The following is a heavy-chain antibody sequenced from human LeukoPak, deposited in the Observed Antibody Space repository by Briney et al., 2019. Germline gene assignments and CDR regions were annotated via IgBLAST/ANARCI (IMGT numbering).Heavy chain of an antibody. D-gene: IGHD3-10*01. CDR2: IHYSGST. CDR1: GYSISSAYY. CDR3: ARGFRGPNFDY. Sequence: SETLSLTCHVSGYSISSAYYWGWIRQPPRKELEWIGSIHYSGSTSYNPSLKSRVTISGDTSKNQFSLKLSSVTAADTAVYYCARGFRGPNFDYWGQGTLVTVSS. V-gene: IGHV4-38-2*02. J-gene: IGHJ4*02.